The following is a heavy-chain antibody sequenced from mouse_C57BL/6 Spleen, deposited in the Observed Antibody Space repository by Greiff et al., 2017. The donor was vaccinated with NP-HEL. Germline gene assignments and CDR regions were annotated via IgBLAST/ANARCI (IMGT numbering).Heavy chain of an antibody. J-gene: IGHJ1*03. CDR2: INPYNGGT. Sequence: VQLQQSGPVLVKPGASVKMSCKASGYTFTDYYMNWVKQSHGKSLEWIGVINPYNGGTSYNQKFKGKATLTVDKSSSTAYMELNSLTSEDSAVYYCARGGYDYGYDGYFDVWGTGTTVTVSS. D-gene: IGHD2-2*01. CDR1: GYTFTDYY. CDR3: ARGGYDYGYDGYFDV. V-gene: IGHV1-19*01.